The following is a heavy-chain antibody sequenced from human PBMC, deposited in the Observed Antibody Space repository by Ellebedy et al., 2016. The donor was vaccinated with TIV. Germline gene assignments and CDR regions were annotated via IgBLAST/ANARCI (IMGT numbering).Heavy chain of an antibody. CDR3: ARRAVTGPSYYLDY. J-gene: IGHJ4*02. CDR1: GFTFSISR. CDR2: ITEDGSEK. Sequence: GESLKISCAASGFTFSISRMSWVRQAPGKGLECVANITEDGSEKYYLDSVEGRFTISRDNAKNSLYLQMNSLSAEDTAVYYCARRAVTGPSYYLDYWGQGTLVAVSS. V-gene: IGHV3-7*01. D-gene: IGHD6-19*01.